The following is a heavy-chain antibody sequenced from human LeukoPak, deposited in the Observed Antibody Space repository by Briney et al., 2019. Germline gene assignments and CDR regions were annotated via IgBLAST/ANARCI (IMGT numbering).Heavy chain of an antibody. CDR3: ARGPPAVINPVYYYYGMDV. Sequence: SETLSLICTVSGGSIRSPGYYWGWTRQPPGKGLEWIGSMYYSGSSFYNPSLKSRVAISVDTSKNQFSLKLSSVTAADTAVYYCARGPPAVINPVYYYYGMDVWGQGTTVTVSS. CDR1: GGSIRSPGYY. D-gene: IGHD3-16*02. CDR2: MYYSGSS. J-gene: IGHJ6*02. V-gene: IGHV4-39*07.